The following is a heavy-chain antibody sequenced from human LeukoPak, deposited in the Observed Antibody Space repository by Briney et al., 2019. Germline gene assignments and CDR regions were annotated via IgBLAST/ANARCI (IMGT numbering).Heavy chain of an antibody. V-gene: IGHV4-59*11. CDR1: GGSISGHY. Sequence: SETLSLTCTVSGGSISGHYWSWIRQPPGKGLEWIGYIYNSGSTNYNPSLKSRVTISVDMSKNQFSLKLTSVTAADTAVYYCAKHLTNAYYDMIWFDPWGQGTLVTVSS. D-gene: IGHD3-22*01. CDR3: AKHLTNAYYDMIWFDP. J-gene: IGHJ5*02. CDR2: IYNSGST.